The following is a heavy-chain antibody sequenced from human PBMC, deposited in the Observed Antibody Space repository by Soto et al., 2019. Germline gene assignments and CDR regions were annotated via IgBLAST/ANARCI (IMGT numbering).Heavy chain of an antibody. D-gene: IGHD1-26*01. J-gene: IGHJ4*02. CDR1: GFTFNNNW. Sequence: EVQLVESGGGLVQPGGSLRLSCTASGFTFNNNWMHWVRQAPGKGLVWVARIDSYSTTTNYADSVKGRFTISRDNAKNTVFLHLNSLTDEDTAVYYYARGCAMGVDYWRQGTLVTVSS. V-gene: IGHV3-74*01. CDR3: ARGCAMGVDY. CDR2: IDSYSTTT.